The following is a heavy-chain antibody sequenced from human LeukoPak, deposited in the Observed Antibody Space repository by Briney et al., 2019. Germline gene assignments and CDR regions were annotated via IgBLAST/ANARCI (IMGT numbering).Heavy chain of an antibody. V-gene: IGHV3-21*01. J-gene: IGHJ4*02. CDR1: GFTFSSYS. Sequence: GGSLRLSCAASGFTFSSYSMNWVRQAPGKGLEWVSSISSSSSYIYYADSVKGRFTISRDNAKNSLYLQVNSLRAEDTAVYYCARDDGSGSFYFDYWGQGTLVTVSS. CDR3: ARDDGSGSFYFDY. CDR2: ISSSSSYI. D-gene: IGHD3-10*01.